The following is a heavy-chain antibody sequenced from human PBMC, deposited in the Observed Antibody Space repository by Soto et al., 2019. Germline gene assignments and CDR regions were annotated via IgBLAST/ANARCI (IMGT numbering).Heavy chain of an antibody. D-gene: IGHD4-17*01. J-gene: IGHJ6*02. Sequence: GESLKISCKGSGYSFTIYWIGWVRQMPGKGLEWMGIIYPGDSDTRYSPSFQGQVTISADKSISTAYLQWSSLKASDTAMYYCTRWDSTVTILAYYYGTDVWGRGTTVTVSS. CDR1: GYSFTIYW. V-gene: IGHV5-51*01. CDR2: IYPGDSDT. CDR3: TRWDSTVTILAYYYGTDV.